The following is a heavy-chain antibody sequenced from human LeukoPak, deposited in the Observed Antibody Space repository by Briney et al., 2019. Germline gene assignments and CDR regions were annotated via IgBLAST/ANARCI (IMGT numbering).Heavy chain of an antibody. Sequence: SETLSLTCTVSGGSITSSSYYWGWIRQPPGKGPEWIGSIYYSGSTNYNPSLKSRVTMSVDTSKNQCSLKLNSVTAADTAVYYCARRRDYLSHFDYWGQGTLVTVSS. J-gene: IGHJ4*02. CDR2: IYYSGST. CDR1: GGSITSSSYY. CDR3: ARRRDYLSHFDY. D-gene: IGHD4-17*01. V-gene: IGHV4-39*07.